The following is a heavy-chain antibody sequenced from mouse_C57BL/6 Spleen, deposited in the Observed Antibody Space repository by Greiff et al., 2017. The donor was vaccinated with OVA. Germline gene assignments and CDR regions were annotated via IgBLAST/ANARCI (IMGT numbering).Heavy chain of an antibody. CDR3: TTLYGSSPFAY. CDR1: GFNIKDDY. D-gene: IGHD1-1*01. Sequence: EVQLQQSGAELVRPGASVKLSCTASGFNIKDDYMHWVKQRPEQGLEWIGWIDPENGDTEYASKFQGKATITADTSSNTAYLHLSSLTSEDTAVYYCTTLYGSSPFAYWGQGTLVTVSA. V-gene: IGHV14-4*01. J-gene: IGHJ3*01. CDR2: IDPENGDT.